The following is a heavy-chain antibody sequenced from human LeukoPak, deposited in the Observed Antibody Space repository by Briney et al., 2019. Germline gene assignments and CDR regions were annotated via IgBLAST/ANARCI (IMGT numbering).Heavy chain of an antibody. CDR2: INPNRGGT. CDR1: GYTFTGYY. D-gene: IGHD3-22*01. V-gene: IGHV1-2*02. J-gene: IGHJ4*02. CDR3: ALTYYYDSSGYYFDY. Sequence: EASVKVSCKASGYTFTGYYMHWVRQAPGQGLEWMGWINPNRGGTNYAQKFQGRVTMTRDTSISTAYMELSRLRSDDTAVYYCALTYYYDSSGYYFDYWGQGTLVTVSS.